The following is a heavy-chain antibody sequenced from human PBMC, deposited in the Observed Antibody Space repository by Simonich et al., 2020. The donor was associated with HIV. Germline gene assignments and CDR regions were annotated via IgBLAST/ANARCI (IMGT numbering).Heavy chain of an antibody. Sequence: QVQLQQWGAGLLKPSETLSLTCAVYGGSFRGYYWSWIRQPPGKGLEWIGEINHSGSTNYNPSLKSRVTKSVDTSKNQFSLKLSSVTAADTAVYYCARRHPTTVTTPYFDYWAQGTLVTVSS. D-gene: IGHD4-17*01. CDR2: INHSGST. J-gene: IGHJ4*02. V-gene: IGHV4-34*01. CDR1: GGSFRGYY. CDR3: ARRHPTTVTTPYFDY.